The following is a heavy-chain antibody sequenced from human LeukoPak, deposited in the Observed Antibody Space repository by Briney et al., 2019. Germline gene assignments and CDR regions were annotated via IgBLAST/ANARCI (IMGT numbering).Heavy chain of an antibody. V-gene: IGHV1-69*13. CDR3: AMPGNVVPAARFYYYYGMDV. D-gene: IGHD2-2*01. J-gene: IGHJ6*02. CDR1: GGTFSSYA. Sequence: SVKVSCKASGGTFSSYAISWVRQAPGQGLEWMGGIIPIFGTANYTQKFQGRVTITADESTSTAYMELSSLRSEDTAVYYCAMPGNVVPAARFYYYYGMDVWGQGTTVTVSS. CDR2: IIPIFGTA.